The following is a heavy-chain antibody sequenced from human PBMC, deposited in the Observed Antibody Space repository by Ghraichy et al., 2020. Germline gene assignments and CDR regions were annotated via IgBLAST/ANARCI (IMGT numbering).Heavy chain of an antibody. Sequence: GGSLRLSCAASGFTFSSYGMHWVRQAPGKGLDWVSFIRYDGSNKYYADSVKGRFTISRDNSKNTLYLQMDSLRADDTAVYYCAKAARGNSYGDNWLDHWGQGTLVTVSS. V-gene: IGHV3-30*02. J-gene: IGHJ5*02. CDR2: IRYDGSNK. D-gene: IGHD5-18*01. CDR1: GFTFSSYG. CDR3: AKAARGNSYGDNWLDH.